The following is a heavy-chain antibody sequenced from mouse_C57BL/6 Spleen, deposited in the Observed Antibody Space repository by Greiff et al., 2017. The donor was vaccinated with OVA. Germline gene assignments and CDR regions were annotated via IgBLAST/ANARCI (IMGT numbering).Heavy chain of an antibody. CDR2: IDPENGDT. CDR3: TTSYYGIYYAMDY. Sequence: VQLQQSGAELVRPGASVKLSCTASGFNIKDDYMHWVKQRPEQGLEWIGWIDPENGDTEYASKFQGKATITADTSSNTAYLQLSILTSEDTAVYYCTTSYYGIYYAMDYWGQGTSVTVSS. D-gene: IGHD2-10*01. V-gene: IGHV14-4*01. CDR1: GFNIKDDY. J-gene: IGHJ4*01.